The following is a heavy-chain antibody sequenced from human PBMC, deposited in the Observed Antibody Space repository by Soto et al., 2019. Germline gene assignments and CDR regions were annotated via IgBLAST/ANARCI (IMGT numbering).Heavy chain of an antibody. V-gene: IGHV1-3*01. CDR1: GYTFTSYA. CDR3: ARDGYNYPNAFDI. CDR2: INAGNGNT. J-gene: IGHJ3*02. Sequence: ASVKVSCKASGYTFTSYAMHWVCQAPGQRLEWMGRINAGNGNTKYSQKFQGRVTITRDTSASTAYMELSSLRSEDTAVYYCARDGYNYPNAFDIWGQGTMVTVSS. D-gene: IGHD5-12*01.